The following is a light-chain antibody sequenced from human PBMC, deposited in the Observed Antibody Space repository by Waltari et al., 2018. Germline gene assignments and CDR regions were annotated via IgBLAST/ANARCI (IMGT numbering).Light chain of an antibody. CDR1: QLGQKY. CDR3: QAWDGVAVV. Sequence: YDLTQSHSLSVSPGQTASITCSADQLGQKYVSWYQLRPGPTPLLVIYDDSRRPSGVPARFSGSNSGNTATLTITGTQSMDEADYYCQAWDGVAVVFGGGTQLTVL. J-gene: IGLJ3*02. V-gene: IGLV3-1*01. CDR2: DDS.